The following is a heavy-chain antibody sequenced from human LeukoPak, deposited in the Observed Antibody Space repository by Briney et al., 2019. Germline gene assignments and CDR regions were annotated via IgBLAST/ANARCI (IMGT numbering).Heavy chain of an antibody. CDR1: GYTFTGYY. CDR2: IIPIFGTA. CDR3: ARGGDSSGWYEKDYFDY. J-gene: IGHJ4*02. Sequence: GASVKVSCKASGYTFTGYYMHWVRQAPGQGLEWMGRIIPIFGTANYAQKFQGRVTITTDESTSTAYMELSSLRSEDTAVYYCARGGDSSGWYEKDYFDYWGQGTLVTVSS. D-gene: IGHD6-19*01. V-gene: IGHV1-69*05.